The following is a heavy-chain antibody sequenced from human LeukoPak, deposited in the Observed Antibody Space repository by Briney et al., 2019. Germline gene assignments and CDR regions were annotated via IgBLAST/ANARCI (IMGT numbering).Heavy chain of an antibody. CDR3: ARDGSGRVPEMSAPDY. V-gene: IGHV3-11*04. Sequence: GGSLRLSCAASGFTLSDYYMSWIRQAPGKGLEWVSYISSSGSTIYYADSVKGRFTISRDNAKNSLYLQMNSLRAEDTAVYYCARDGSGRVPEMSAPDYWGQGTLVTVSS. J-gene: IGHJ4*02. CDR1: GFTLSDYY. D-gene: IGHD3-10*01. CDR2: ISSSGSTI.